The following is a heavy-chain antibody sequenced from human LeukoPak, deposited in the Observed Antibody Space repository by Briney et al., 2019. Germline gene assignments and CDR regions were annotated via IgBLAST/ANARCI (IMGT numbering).Heavy chain of an antibody. CDR1: GFTFINYA. Sequence: GASVKVSCKASGFTFINYAIHWVRQAPGQGLEWMGWIDAGNGNTKYSQKFQGRVSITRDTSASTAYMELRSLRSDDTAVFYCARDPGDKTASSGLDYWGQGTLVTVSS. D-gene: IGHD2-15*01. CDR2: IDAGNGNT. V-gene: IGHV1-3*01. CDR3: ARDPGDKTASSGLDY. J-gene: IGHJ4*02.